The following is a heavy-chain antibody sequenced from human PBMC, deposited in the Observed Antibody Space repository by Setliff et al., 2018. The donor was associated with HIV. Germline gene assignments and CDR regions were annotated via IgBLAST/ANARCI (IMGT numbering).Heavy chain of an antibody. CDR3: ARVPVSNYYYYMDV. CDR1: GYTFTSYD. Sequence: ASVKVSCKASGYTFTSYDFNWVRQATGQGLEWMGWMNPKSGNTGYAQKFQGRVIMTRSTSKTTAYMELSSLRSADSAVYYCARVPVSNYYYYMDVWGKGTTVTVSS. V-gene: IGHV1-8*02. J-gene: IGHJ6*03. CDR2: MNPKSGNT.